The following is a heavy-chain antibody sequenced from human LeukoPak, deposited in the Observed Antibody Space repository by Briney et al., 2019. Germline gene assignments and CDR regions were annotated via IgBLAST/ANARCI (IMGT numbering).Heavy chain of an antibody. CDR2: VYYSGDT. Sequence: SETLSLTCTVSGGSISGPYWSWIRQPPGKGLEWIAYVYYSGDTNYNPSLKSRAAISLDTSNNQFSLTVTSVTAADTAIYYCARHTYARPFDFWGQGTLVTVSS. D-gene: IGHD6-6*01. CDR3: ARHTYARPFDF. CDR1: GGSISGPY. J-gene: IGHJ4*02. V-gene: IGHV4-59*08.